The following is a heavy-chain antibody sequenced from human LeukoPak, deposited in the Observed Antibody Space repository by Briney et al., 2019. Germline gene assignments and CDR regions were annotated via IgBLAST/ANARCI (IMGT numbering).Heavy chain of an antibody. CDR1: GGSISSSSYY. J-gene: IGHJ5*02. D-gene: IGHD6-19*01. Sequence: SETLSLTCTVSGGSISSSSYYWSWIRQPPGKGLEWIGYIYYSGSTNYNPSLKSRVTISVDTSKNQFSLKLSSVTAADTAVYYCARHGSGWLSGSWFDPWGQGTLVTVSS. CDR3: ARHGSGWLSGSWFDP. V-gene: IGHV4-61*05. CDR2: IYYSGST.